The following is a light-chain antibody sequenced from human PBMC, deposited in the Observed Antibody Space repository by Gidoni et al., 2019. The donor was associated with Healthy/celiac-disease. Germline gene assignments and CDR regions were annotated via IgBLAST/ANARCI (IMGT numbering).Light chain of an antibody. CDR1: SSDVGGYNY. V-gene: IGLV2-8*01. CDR2: EVS. Sequence: QSALTQPPSASGSPGQPVTISCTRTSSDVGGYNYVSWYQQHPGKAPKLMIYEVSKRPSGVPDRFSGSKSGNTASLTVSGLQAEDEADYYCSSYAGSNNVVFGGGTKLTVL. J-gene: IGLJ2*01. CDR3: SSYAGSNNVV.